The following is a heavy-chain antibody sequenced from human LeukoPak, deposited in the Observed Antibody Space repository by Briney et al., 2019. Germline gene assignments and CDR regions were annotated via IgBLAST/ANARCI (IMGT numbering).Heavy chain of an antibody. CDR2: IYTSGTT. CDR3: ARRSYEWYFDL. CDR1: GDSVSGYN. Sequence: SETLSLTCTVSGDSVSGYNWSWIRQPAGKGQEWIGRIYTSGTTNYIASLKSRVTMSVDTSKNQFSLKLSSMTAADTAVYYCARRSYEWYFDLWGRGTLVTVSS. V-gene: IGHV4-4*07. J-gene: IGHJ2*01. D-gene: IGHD3-16*02.